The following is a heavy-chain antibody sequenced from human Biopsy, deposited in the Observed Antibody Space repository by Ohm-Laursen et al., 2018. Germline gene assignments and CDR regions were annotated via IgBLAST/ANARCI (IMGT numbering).Heavy chain of an antibody. V-gene: IGHV3-72*01. CDR2: IRDKANSYTT. CDR3: ARAGRYCSGGGCYSWFDS. Sequence: GSLRLSCSASGSSFSDNYMDWVRQAPGKGLEWVGHIRDKANSYTTDYAASVKGRFTISRDDSKNSLYLQMNSLKTEDTALYYCARAGRYCSGGGCYSWFDSWGQGTLVTVSS. D-gene: IGHD2-15*01. J-gene: IGHJ5*01. CDR1: GSSFSDNY.